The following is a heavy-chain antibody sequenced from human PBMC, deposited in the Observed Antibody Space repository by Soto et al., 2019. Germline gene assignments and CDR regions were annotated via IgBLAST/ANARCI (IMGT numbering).Heavy chain of an antibody. CDR2: IYYSGST. V-gene: IGHV4-31*03. Sequence: SETLSLTCTVSGGSISSGGYYWSWIRQHPGKGLEWIGYIYYSGSTYYNPSLKSRVTISVDTSKNQLSLKLSSVTAADTAVYYCASDSTTLSMRGYYYMDVWGKGTTVTVSS. CDR3: ASDSTTLSMRGYYYMDV. J-gene: IGHJ6*03. D-gene: IGHD4-17*01. CDR1: GGSISSGGYY.